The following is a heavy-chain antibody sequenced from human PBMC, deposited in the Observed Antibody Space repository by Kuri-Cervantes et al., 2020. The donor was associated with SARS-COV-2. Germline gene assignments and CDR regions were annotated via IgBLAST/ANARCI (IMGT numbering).Heavy chain of an antibody. D-gene: IGHD1-26*01. J-gene: IGHJ4*02. CDR3: AGAGTSGSYLGY. CDR2: ISSSSGYI. CDR1: GFTFSSYS. V-gene: IGHV3-21*04. Sequence: GGSLRLSCAASGFTFSSYSMNWVRQAPGKGLEWVSSISSSSGYIYYADSVKGRFTISRDNAKNSLYPQMNSLRAEDTAFYYCAGAGTSGSYLGYWGQGTLVTVSS.